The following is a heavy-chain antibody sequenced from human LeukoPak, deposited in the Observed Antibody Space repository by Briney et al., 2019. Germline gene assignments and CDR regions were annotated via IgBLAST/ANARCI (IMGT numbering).Heavy chain of an antibody. V-gene: IGHV3-11*03. CDR1: GLTSSDYY. J-gene: IGHJ4*02. D-gene: IGHD5-18*01. CDR2: ISSSSSYT. CDR3: ANGIVDTAMASWYYFDY. Sequence: PGGSLRLSCAACGLTSSDYYMSWIRQAPGKGLEWVSYISSSSSYTNYADSVKGRFTISRDNAKNSLYLQMNSLRAEDTAVYYCANGIVDTAMASWYYFDYWGQGTLVTVSS.